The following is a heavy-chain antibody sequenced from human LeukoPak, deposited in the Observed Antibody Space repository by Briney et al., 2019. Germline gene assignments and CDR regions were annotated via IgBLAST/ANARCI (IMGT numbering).Heavy chain of an antibody. Sequence: ASVKVSCKASGYSFTTYYIYWVRQAPGQGLEWMGVIDPSGGSTSYAQKFQGRVTMTRDTSTSTVYMELSSLRSEDTAVYYCARDIGQLPRPYYFDYWGQGTLVTVSS. V-gene: IGHV1-46*01. CDR1: GYSFTTYY. CDR2: IDPSGGST. J-gene: IGHJ4*02. CDR3: ARDIGQLPRPYYFDY. D-gene: IGHD2-2*01.